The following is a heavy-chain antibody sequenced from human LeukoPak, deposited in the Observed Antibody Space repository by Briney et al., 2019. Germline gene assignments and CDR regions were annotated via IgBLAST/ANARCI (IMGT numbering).Heavy chain of an antibody. J-gene: IGHJ4*02. CDR3: ARGFVDTAMAFDY. CDR1: GYTFTSYD. Sequence: SVKVSCKASGYTFTSYDINWVRQATGQGLEWMGRIIPILGIANYAQKFQGRVTITADKSTSTAYMELSSLRSEDTAVYYCARGFVDTAMAFDYWGQGTLVTVSS. D-gene: IGHD5-18*01. V-gene: IGHV1-69*04. CDR2: IIPILGIA.